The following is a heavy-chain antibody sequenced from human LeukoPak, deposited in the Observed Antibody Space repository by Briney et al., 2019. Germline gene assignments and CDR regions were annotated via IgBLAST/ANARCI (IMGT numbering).Heavy chain of an antibody. CDR3: ARDRVEVGSTYTFEYFDY. D-gene: IGHD3-16*01. CDR1: GFTFNNYG. J-gene: IGHJ4*02. CDR2: ISSDASKK. V-gene: IGHV3-30-3*01. Sequence: PGGSLRLSCAASGFTFNNYGMHWVRQAPGKGLESVAFISSDASKKYYLDSVRGRFTISRDNSKNTLYLQMNSLRPEDTAVYYCARDRVEVGSTYTFEYFDYWGQGTLVTVSS.